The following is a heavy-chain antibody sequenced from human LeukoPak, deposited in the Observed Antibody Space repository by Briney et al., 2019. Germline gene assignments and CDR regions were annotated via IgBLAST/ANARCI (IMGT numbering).Heavy chain of an antibody. V-gene: IGHV3-21*01. CDR2: ISSSSSYI. Sequence: GGSLRLSCAASGFTFSSYSMNWVRQAPGKGLEWVSSISSSSSYIYYADSVKGRFTISRDNDKNSRYLQMNSLRAEDTAVYYCARLPIGSYPDYWGPGTLVTVSS. D-gene: IGHD1-26*01. CDR1: GFTFSSYS. J-gene: IGHJ4*02. CDR3: ARLPIGSYPDY.